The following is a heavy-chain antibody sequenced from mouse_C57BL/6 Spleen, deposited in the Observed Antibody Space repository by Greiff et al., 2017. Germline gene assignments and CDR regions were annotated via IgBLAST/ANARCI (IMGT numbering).Heavy chain of an antibody. D-gene: IGHD1-1*01. J-gene: IGHJ2*01. CDR2: IDPNSGGT. CDR1: GYTFTSYW. CDR3: ARLLITTVVGFDY. V-gene: IGHV1-72*01. Sequence: VQLQQPGAELVKPGASVKLSCKASGYTFTSYWMHWVKQRPGRGLEWIGRIDPNSGGTKYNEKFKNKATLTVDKPSSTAYMQLSSLTSEDSAVYYCARLLITTVVGFDYWGQGTTLTVSS.